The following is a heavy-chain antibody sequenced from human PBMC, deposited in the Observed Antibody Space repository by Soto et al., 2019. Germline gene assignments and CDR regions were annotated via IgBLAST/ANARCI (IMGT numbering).Heavy chain of an antibody. Sequence: GASVKVSCKASGYTFTSYYMHWVRQAPGQGLEWMGKINPSGGSTSYAQKFQGRVTMTRDTSTSTVYMELSSLRSEDTAVYYCAREGTRVVVVPAAIRAPYDAFDIWGQGTMVTVSS. CDR3: AREGTRVVVVPAAIRAPYDAFDI. J-gene: IGHJ3*02. CDR2: INPSGGST. V-gene: IGHV1-46*01. D-gene: IGHD2-2*02. CDR1: GYTFTSYY.